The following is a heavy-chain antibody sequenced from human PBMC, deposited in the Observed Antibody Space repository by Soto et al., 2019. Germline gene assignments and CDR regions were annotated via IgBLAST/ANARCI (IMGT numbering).Heavy chain of an antibody. D-gene: IGHD3-10*01. Sequence: QVQLQQWGAGLLKPSETLSLTCAVYGGSFSGYYWSWIRQPPGKGLEWIGEINHSGSTNYNPSLKSRVPISVDTSKNQFSLKLSSVTAADTAVYYCARGQMRRFVGWFDPWGQGTLVTVSS. CDR3: ARGQMRRFVGWFDP. J-gene: IGHJ5*02. CDR1: GGSFSGYY. CDR2: INHSGST. V-gene: IGHV4-34*01.